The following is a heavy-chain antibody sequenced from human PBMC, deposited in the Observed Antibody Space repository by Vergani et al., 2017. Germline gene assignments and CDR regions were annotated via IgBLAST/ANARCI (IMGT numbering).Heavy chain of an antibody. CDR3: ARAYYYDAFDI. V-gene: IGHV3-30-3*01. Sequence: QVQLVESGGGVVQPGRSLRLSCAASGFTFSSYAMHWVRQAPGKGLEWVAVISYDGSNKYYADSVKGRFTISRDNSKNTLYLQMNSRRAEDTAVYYCARAYYYDAFDIWGQGTMVTVSS. D-gene: IGHD3-22*01. CDR1: GFTFSSYA. J-gene: IGHJ3*02. CDR2: ISYDGSNK.